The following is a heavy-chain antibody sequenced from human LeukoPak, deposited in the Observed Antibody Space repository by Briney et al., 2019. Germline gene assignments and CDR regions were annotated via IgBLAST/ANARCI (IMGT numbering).Heavy chain of an antibody. D-gene: IGHD1-26*01. CDR1: GYTFTGYY. CDR3: ATVWWELPYRFDY. J-gene: IGHJ4*02. V-gene: IGHV1-2*02. Sequence: VASVKVSCKASGYTFTGYYMHWVRQAPGQGLEWMGWINPNSGGTNYAQKFQGRVTMTEDTSTDTAYMELSSLRSEDTAVYYCATVWWELPYRFDYWGQGTLVTVSS. CDR2: INPNSGGT.